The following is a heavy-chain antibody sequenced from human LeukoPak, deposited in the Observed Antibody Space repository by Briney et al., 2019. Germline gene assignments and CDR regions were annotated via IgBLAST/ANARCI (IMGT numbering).Heavy chain of an antibody. CDR1: GYSISSGYH. V-gene: IGHV4-38-2*02. Sequence: PSETLSLTCTVSGYSISSGYHWGWIRQPPGKGLEWIGSIYHSGSTYYNPSLKSRVTISVDTSKNQFSLKLSSVTAADTAVYYCARAYNWNPLSTFDPWGQGTLVTVS. CDR2: IYHSGST. CDR3: ARAYNWNPLSTFDP. J-gene: IGHJ5*02. D-gene: IGHD1-20*01.